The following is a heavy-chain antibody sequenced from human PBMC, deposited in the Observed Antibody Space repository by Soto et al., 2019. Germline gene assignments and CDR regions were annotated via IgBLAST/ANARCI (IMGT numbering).Heavy chain of an antibody. V-gene: IGHV3-48*01. J-gene: IGHJ4*02. CDR2: INDRSTTI. CDR1: GFTFSRYC. Sequence: GGSLRLSCEASGFTFSRYCMNWVRQAPGKGLEWISYINDRSTTIYYADSVKGRFTISRDNAKNSLYLQMNNLRAEDTAVYYCARDRPPERIGGQGTLVTVSS. D-gene: IGHD6-25*01. CDR3: ARDRPPERI.